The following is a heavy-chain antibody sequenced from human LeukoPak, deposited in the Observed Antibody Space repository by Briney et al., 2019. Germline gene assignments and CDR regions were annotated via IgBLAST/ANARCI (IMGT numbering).Heavy chain of an antibody. J-gene: IGHJ4*02. Sequence: KPSETLSLTCTVSGGSISSYYWSWIRQPPGKGLEWIGSIYYSGSTYYNPSLKSRVTISVDTSKNQFSLKLSSVTAADTAVYYCARSRYGVTHDYWGQGTLVTVSS. CDR1: GGSISSYY. CDR2: IYYSGST. V-gene: IGHV4-59*12. CDR3: ARSRYGVTHDY. D-gene: IGHD3-10*01.